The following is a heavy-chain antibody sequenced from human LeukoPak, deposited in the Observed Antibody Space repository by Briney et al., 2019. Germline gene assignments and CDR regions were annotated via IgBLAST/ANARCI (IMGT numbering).Heavy chain of an antibody. Sequence: GGFLRLSCAASGFTFSDYYINWIRQAPGRGLEWLSYISGNGRFIEYADSVKGRFTISRDNAQKLLFLQMNSLRGEDTAIYYCARDLNTGMDVWGRGTTVIVSS. CDR1: GFTFSDYY. CDR3: ARDLNTGMDV. CDR2: ISGNGRFI. J-gene: IGHJ6*02. D-gene: IGHD2/OR15-2a*01. V-gene: IGHV3-11*01.